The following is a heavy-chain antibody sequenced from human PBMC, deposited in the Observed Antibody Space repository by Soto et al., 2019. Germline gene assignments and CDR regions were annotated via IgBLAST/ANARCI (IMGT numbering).Heavy chain of an antibody. V-gene: IGHV4-31*11. D-gene: IGHD2-15*01. Sequence: LSVTCAVSGGCISSGGYYWSWIRQHPGKGLEWIGYIYYSGSTYYNPSLKSRVTISVDTSKNQFSLKLSSVTAADTAVYYCARAVDIVVVVAAPGNNWFDPWGQGTLVTVS. CDR1: GGCISSGGYY. CDR3: ARAVDIVVVVAAPGNNWFDP. CDR2: IYYSGST. J-gene: IGHJ5*02.